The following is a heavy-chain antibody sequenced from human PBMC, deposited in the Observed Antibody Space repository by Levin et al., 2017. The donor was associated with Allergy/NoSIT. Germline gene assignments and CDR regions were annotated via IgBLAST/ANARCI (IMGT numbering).Heavy chain of an antibody. CDR1: GGSISSYY. D-gene: IGHD5-12*01. V-gene: IGHV4-59*01. J-gene: IGHJ6*03. Sequence: SETLSLTCTVSGGSISSYYWSWIRQPPGKGLEWIGYIYYSGSTNYNPSLKSRVTISVDTSKNQFSLKLSSVTAADTAVYYCARGVATTPYYHYYYMDVWGKGTTVTVSS. CDR3: ARGVATTPYYHYYYMDV. CDR2: IYYSGST.